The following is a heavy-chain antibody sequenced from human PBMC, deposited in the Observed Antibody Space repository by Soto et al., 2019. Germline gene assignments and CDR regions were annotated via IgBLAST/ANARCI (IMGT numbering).Heavy chain of an antibody. V-gene: IGHV1-18*01. J-gene: IGHJ4*02. CDR3: ARGRTRALDY. D-gene: IGHD1-7*01. CDR2: ISTYNGNP. CDR1: GYIFTSQG. Sequence: QIQLVQSGAEVKKPGASVKVSCKASGYIFTSQGISWVRQAPGQGLEWMGWISTYNGNPNYAQKLQGRVTMTINTATTTAFLELRSLTSDDAAGYYCARGRTRALDYWGQGTPVIVSS.